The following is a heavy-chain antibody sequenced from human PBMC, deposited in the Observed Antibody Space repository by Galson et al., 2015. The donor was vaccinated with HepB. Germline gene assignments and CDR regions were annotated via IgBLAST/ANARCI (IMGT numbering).Heavy chain of an antibody. CDR2: IGTGGDT. CDR1: GFTFRNYD. J-gene: IGHJ4*02. CDR3: ARGGIQVTVLDLFDY. V-gene: IGHV3-13*01. D-gene: IGHD5-18*01. Sequence: SLRLSCAASGFTFRNYDMYWVRQATGKGLEWVSAIGTGGDTHYSDSVKGRFTISRENARDSLYLQMNSMRVEDTAVYYCARGGIQVTVLDLFDYWGQGTLVSVSS.